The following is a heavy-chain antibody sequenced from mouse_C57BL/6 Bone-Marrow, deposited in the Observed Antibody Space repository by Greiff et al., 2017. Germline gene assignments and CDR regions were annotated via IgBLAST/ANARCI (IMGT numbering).Heavy chain of an antibody. V-gene: IGHV1-54*01. CDR2: INPGSGGT. CDR1: GYAFPNYL. J-gene: IGHJ3*01. CDR3: ARSKNWDSWFAY. D-gene: IGHD4-1*01. Sequence: VKLMESGAELVRPGTSVKVSCKASGYAFPNYLIEWVKQRPGQGLAWIGVINPGSGGTNYNEKFKGKATLTADKSSSTAYMQLSSLTSEDSAVYFCARSKNWDSWFAYWGQGTLVTVSA.